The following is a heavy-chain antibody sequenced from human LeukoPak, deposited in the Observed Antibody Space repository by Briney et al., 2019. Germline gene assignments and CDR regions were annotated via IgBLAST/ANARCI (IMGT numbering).Heavy chain of an antibody. CDR3: AKARIAAAGTGAFDV. V-gene: IGHV3-23*01. J-gene: IGHJ3*01. D-gene: IGHD6-13*01. Sequence: GGSLRLSCEASGFTVSSYGMTWVRQAPGKGLKWFSAFSATDGSAQYAESVRGRFTISRDNFKNSLYLQMNSLRDEDTAVYFCAKARIAAAGTGAFDVWGQGTMVTVSS. CDR1: GFTVSSYG. CDR2: FSATDGSA.